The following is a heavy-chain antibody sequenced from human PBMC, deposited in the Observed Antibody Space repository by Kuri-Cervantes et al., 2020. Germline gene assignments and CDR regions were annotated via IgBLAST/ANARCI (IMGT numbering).Heavy chain of an antibody. CDR3: ASKGITVTTYYFDY. CDR2: MKEDGSAK. J-gene: IGHJ4*02. V-gene: IGHV3-7*03. Sequence: GTLRLSCAGSGFTFSREWMRWARQAPGKGLEWVADMKEDGSAKNYVDSVKGRFTISRDNAKNSLYLQMNSLRAEDTAVYYCASKGITVTTYYFDYWGQGTLVTVSS. D-gene: IGHD4-17*01. CDR1: GFTFSREW.